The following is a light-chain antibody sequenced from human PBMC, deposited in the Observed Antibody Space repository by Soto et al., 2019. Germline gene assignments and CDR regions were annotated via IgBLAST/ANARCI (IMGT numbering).Light chain of an antibody. CDR1: QGVSRK. J-gene: IGKJ4*01. CDR2: GAS. V-gene: IGKV3-20*01. CDR3: QEFASN. Sequence: DIVMTQSPATLSVAPGERVTFSCRASQGVSRKLAWYQHKPGQAPRLLIYGASNRATGIPDRFSGSGSGTDFILTINRLEPEDFAVYYCQEFASNFGGGTKVDIK.